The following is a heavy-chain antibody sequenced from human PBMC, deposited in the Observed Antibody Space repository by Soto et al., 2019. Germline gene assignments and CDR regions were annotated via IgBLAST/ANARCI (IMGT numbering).Heavy chain of an antibody. CDR1: GGSISSYY. D-gene: IGHD2-21*01. CDR2: IYYSGST. CDR3: SSYRGSGPLDY. V-gene: IGHV4-59*01. J-gene: IGHJ4*02. Sequence: QVQLQESGPGLVKPSETLSLTCTVSGGSISSYYWSWIRQPPGKGLEWIGYIYYSGSTNYNPSLTSXGTSSXXTSKNQFPLKLSSVTAADTAVYYCSSYRGSGPLDYWGQGTLVTVSS.